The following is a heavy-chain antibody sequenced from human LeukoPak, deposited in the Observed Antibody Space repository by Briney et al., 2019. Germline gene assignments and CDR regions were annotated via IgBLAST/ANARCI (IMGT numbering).Heavy chain of an antibody. CDR2: TYYSGAT. CDR1: GGSIRSSNYY. D-gene: IGHD2-8*01. J-gene: IGHJ1*01. CDR3: VRHGPLGVVLRVSTIMYFQN. Sequence: SETLSLTCAVSGGSIRSSNYYWGWVRQSPGKGPEWIGSTYYSGATYYSPSLECRITISVDTPNNQFSLRLTSVTAADKAVYHCVRHGPLGVVLRVSTIMYFQNWGQGALVTVSS. V-gene: IGHV4-39*01.